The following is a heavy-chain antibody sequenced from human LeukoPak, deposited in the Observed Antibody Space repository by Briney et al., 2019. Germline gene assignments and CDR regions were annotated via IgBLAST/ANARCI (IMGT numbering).Heavy chain of an antibody. J-gene: IGHJ4*02. CDR1: GFTFSDYY. V-gene: IGHV3-11*01. CDR2: ISSSGSTI. CDR3: ARVAFEGGYDY. D-gene: IGHD3-9*01. Sequence: GGALRLSRAASGFTFSDYYMSWIRQAPGEGLEWVSYISSSGSTIYYADSVKGRFTISRDNAKNSLYLQMNSLRAEDTAVYYCARVAFEGGYDYWGQGTLVTVSS.